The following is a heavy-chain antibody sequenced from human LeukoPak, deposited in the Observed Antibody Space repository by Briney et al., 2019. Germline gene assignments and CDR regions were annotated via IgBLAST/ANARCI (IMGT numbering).Heavy chain of an antibody. CDR2: IHGTGTT. J-gene: IGHJ4*02. D-gene: IGHD3-10*01. CDR3: AREFWSRRFGDGVVDF. Sequence: GGSLRLSCTASGFTVNNYFMSWVRQAPGKGLELVSFIHGTGTTYYGDSVRGRFTVSSDNSKNTLYLQMNSLRAEDTAVYYCAREFWSRRFGDGVVDFWGQGTLVTVSS. CDR1: GFTVNNYF. V-gene: IGHV3-66*01.